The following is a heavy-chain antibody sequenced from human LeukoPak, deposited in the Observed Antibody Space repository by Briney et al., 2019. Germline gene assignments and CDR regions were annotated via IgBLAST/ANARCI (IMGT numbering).Heavy chain of an antibody. D-gene: IGHD3-10*01. V-gene: IGHV5-51*01. CDR3: ARRITMVRGVRGYYMDV. CDR2: IYPGDAVT. J-gene: IGHJ6*03. CDR1: GYDFTSYW. Sequence: KDGESLKISCQASGYDFTSYWIGWVRQMPGKGLEWMGIIYPGDAVTIYSPSCQGHAPISADKSINTVYLQWSRLKASDTAMYYCARRITMVRGVRGYYMDVWGKGTTVTVSS.